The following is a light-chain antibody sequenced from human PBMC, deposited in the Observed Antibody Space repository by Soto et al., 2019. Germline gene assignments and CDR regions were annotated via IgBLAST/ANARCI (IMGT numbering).Light chain of an antibody. Sequence: EIVLTQSPATLSLSPGERATLSCRASQSISSYLAWYQQKPGQAPRLLFYEASIRAAGIPARFSGSGSGTDFTLTISSLEPEDLAVYYCQQRRDWPRTFGRGTKLEIK. CDR2: EAS. V-gene: IGKV3-11*01. J-gene: IGKJ2*01. CDR3: QQRRDWPRT. CDR1: QSISSY.